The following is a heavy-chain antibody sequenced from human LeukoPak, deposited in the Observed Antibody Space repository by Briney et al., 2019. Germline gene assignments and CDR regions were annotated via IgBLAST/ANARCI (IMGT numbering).Heavy chain of an antibody. CDR3: ARVGSGYNSLEYYFDY. V-gene: IGHV4-59*01. CDR1: GGSISSYY. D-gene: IGHD5-24*01. J-gene: IGHJ4*02. CDR2: IYYSGST. Sequence: SETLSLTCTVSGGSISSYYWSWIRQPPGKGLEWIGYIYYSGSTNYNPSLKSRVTISVDTSKNQFSLKLSSVTAADTAVYYCARVGSGYNSLEYYFDYWGQGTLVTVSP.